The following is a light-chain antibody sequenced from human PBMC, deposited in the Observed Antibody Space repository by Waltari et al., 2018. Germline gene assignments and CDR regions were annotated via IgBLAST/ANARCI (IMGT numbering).Light chain of an antibody. CDR3: QSADSSGTYHVV. V-gene: IGLV3-25*03. J-gene: IGLJ2*01. CDR1: ALPKQY. Sequence: SYELTQPPSVSVSPGQTARITCSGDALPKQYAYWYQQKPGQAPVLVIYKDSERPSGITERFSGSSSGTTVTVTISGVQAEDEADDYCQSADSSGTYHVVFGGGTKLTVL. CDR2: KDS.